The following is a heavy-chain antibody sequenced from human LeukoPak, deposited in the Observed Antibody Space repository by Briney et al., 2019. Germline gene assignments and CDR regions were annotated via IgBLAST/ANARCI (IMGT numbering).Heavy chain of an antibody. J-gene: IGHJ6*02. D-gene: IGHD5-12*01. CDR2: IYYSGSN. CDR3: ARDRSGYDPPYNMDV. CDR1: GGPISSGDYY. Sequence: PSETLSLTCTVSGGPISSGDYYWSWLRQPPGKGLEWIGYIYYSGSNYYNPSLKSRLTISIDTSKNQFSLKLNSVTAADTAVYYCARDRSGYDPPYNMDVWGQGTTVTVSS. V-gene: IGHV4-30-4*01.